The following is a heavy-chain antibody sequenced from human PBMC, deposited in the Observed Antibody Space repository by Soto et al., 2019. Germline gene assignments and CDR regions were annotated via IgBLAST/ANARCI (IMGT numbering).Heavy chain of an antibody. D-gene: IGHD5-12*01. CDR1: GGSFSGYY. CDR3: ATRIVATTTFDY. J-gene: IGHJ4*02. Sequence: LSLTCAVYGGSFSGYYWSWIRQPPGKGLEWIGEINHSGSTSYNPSLKSRVTISVDTSKKQFSLKLSSVTAADTAVYYCATRIVATTTFDYWGQGTLVTVS. V-gene: IGHV4-34*01. CDR2: INHSGST.